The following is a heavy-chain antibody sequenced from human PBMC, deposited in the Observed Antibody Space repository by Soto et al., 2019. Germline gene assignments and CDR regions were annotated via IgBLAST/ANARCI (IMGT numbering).Heavy chain of an antibody. Sequence: GGSLRLSCAASGFTFSSYSMNWVRQAPGKGLEWVSSISSSSSYIYYADSVKGRFTISRDNAKNSLYLQMNSLRAEDTAVYYCARDIGSSGYYETNDAFDIWGQGTMVTVSS. CDR1: GFTFSSYS. CDR3: ARDIGSSGYYETNDAFDI. D-gene: IGHD3-22*01. J-gene: IGHJ3*02. V-gene: IGHV3-21*01. CDR2: ISSSSSYI.